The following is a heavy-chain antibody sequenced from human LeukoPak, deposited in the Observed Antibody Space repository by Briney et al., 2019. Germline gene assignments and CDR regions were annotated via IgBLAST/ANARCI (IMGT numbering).Heavy chain of an antibody. CDR3: PRDPNYDILTGYYPPKYYYGMDV. V-gene: IGHV1-18*01. J-gene: IGHJ6*02. D-gene: IGHD3-9*01. CDR1: GYTFTSYG. Sequence: SVKVSCKASGYTFTSYGISWVRQAPGQGLEWMGWISAYNGNTNYAQKLQGRVTMTPDQSTSTAYLELRSLRSDDTAVYYCPRDPNYDILTGYYPPKYYYGMDVWGQGTTVTVSS. CDR2: ISAYNGNT.